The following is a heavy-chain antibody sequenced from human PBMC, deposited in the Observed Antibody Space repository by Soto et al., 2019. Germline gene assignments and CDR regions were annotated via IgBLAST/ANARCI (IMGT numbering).Heavy chain of an antibody. V-gene: IGHV3-30*18. CDR2: ISYDGSNK. CDR3: AKARVWLAHRYGMDV. CDR1: GFTFSSYG. D-gene: IGHD3-10*01. J-gene: IGHJ6*02. Sequence: QVQLVESGGGVVQPGRSLRLSCAASGFTFSSYGMHWVRQAPGKVLEWVAVISYDGSNKYYADSVKGRFTISRDNSKNTLYLQMNSLRAADTAVYYCAKARVWLAHRYGMDVWGQGTTVTVSS.